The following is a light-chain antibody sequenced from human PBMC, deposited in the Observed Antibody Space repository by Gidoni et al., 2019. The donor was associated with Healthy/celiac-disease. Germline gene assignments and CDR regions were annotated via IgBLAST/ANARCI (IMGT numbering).Light chain of an antibody. CDR3: QAWDSSTGVV. CDR1: HLGDKY. Sequence: SYKLTQPPSVSVSPCQTASITCSGDHLGDKYACWYQQQPGQSPVLVIYKASKRPSGIPERFSGSNSGNTATLTISGTQAMDEADYYCQAWDSSTGVVFGGGTKLTVL. J-gene: IGLJ2*01. CDR2: KAS. V-gene: IGLV3-1*01.